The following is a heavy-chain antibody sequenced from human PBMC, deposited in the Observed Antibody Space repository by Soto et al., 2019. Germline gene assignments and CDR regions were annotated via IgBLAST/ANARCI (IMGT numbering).Heavy chain of an antibody. Sequence: QVQLVQSGAEVKKPGASVKVSCKASGYTFTSYAMHWVHQAPGQRLEWMGWINAGNGNTKYSQKFQGRVIITRDTSASTAYMELSSLRSEDAAVYYCARDLGGWPDYWGQGTLVTVSS. V-gene: IGHV1-3*01. CDR1: GYTFTSYA. J-gene: IGHJ4*02. D-gene: IGHD2-15*01. CDR3: ARDLGGWPDY. CDR2: INAGNGNT.